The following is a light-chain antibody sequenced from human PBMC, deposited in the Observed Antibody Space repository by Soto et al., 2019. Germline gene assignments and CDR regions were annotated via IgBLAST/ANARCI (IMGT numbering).Light chain of an antibody. CDR2: EVS. V-gene: IGLV2-8*01. J-gene: IGLJ2*01. Sequence: QSALTQPPSASGSPGQSVTISCTGTSSDVGRYNYVSWYQQHPGKAPKLMIYEVSKRPSGVPDRFSGSKSGNTASLTVSGLQAGDEADYYCSSYGGLNNLVFGGGTKLTVL. CDR3: SSYGGLNNLV. CDR1: SSDVGRYNY.